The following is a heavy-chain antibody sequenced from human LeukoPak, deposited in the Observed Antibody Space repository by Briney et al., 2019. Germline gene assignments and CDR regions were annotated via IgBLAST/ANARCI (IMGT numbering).Heavy chain of an antibody. V-gene: IGHV4-39*01. CDR3: ARRAFPGPFDY. J-gene: IGHJ4*02. Sequence: PSETLSLTCTVSGGSISSSSYYWGWIRQPPGKGLEWIGSIYYSGSTYCNPSLKSRVTISVDTSKNQFSLKLSSVTAADTAVYYCARRAFPGPFDYWGQGTLVTVSS. CDR1: GGSISSSSYY. CDR2: IYYSGST.